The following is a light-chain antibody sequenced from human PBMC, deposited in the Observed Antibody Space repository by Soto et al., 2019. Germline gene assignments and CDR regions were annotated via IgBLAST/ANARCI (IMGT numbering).Light chain of an antibody. CDR1: QGVSSN. V-gene: IGKV3-15*01. CDR2: GAS. Sequence: VAMTQSPATLSVSPGERAILSCRTSQGVSSNLAWYQQKPRLPPRLLIYGASTRATGIPARFSGSGSGTEFTLTISSLQSEDFAVYYCQQYDNRPPFTFGPGTKVDIK. CDR3: QQYDNRPPFT. J-gene: IGKJ3*01.